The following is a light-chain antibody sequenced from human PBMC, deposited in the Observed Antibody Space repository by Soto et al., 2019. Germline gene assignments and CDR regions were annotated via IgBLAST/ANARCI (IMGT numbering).Light chain of an antibody. CDR2: DAS. CDR3: QQYDNLP. J-gene: IGKJ4*01. CDR1: QDISNY. Sequence: DIQMTQSPSSLSASVGDRVTITCQASQDISNYLNWYQQKPGKAPKLLIYDASNLETGVPSRFSGRGSGTDFTFNISSLQPEDIATYYCQQYDNLPFGGGTKVEIK. V-gene: IGKV1-33*01.